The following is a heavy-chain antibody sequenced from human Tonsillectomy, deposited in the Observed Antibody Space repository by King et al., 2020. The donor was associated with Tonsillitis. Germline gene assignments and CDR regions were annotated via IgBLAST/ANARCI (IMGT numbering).Heavy chain of an antibody. D-gene: IGHD3-9*01. Sequence: VQLVESGGGVVQPGRSLRLSCAASGFTFSSYAMHWVRQAPGKGLEWVAVISYDGSNKYYADSVKGRFTISRDNSKNTLYLQMNILRAEDTAVYYCERAYDILTGYFDYWGQGTLVTVSS. CDR3: ERAYDILTGYFDY. CDR2: ISYDGSNK. CDR1: GFTFSSYA. V-gene: IGHV3-30-3*01. J-gene: IGHJ4*02.